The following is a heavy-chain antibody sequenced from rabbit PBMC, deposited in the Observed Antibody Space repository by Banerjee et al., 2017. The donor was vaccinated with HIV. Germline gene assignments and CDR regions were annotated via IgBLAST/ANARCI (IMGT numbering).Heavy chain of an antibody. CDR3: ARDYVSDYTFNL. D-gene: IGHD8-1*01. V-gene: IGHV1S45*01. J-gene: IGHJ4*01. CDR2: IYPSGST. Sequence: QEQLEESGGGLVKPGASLTLTCTASGFSFSSGYDMCWVRQAPGKGLEWIAYIYPSGSTYYASWAKGRFTISKTSSTTVTLQMTALTAADTATYFCARDYVSDYTFNLWGPGTLVTVS. CDR1: GFSFSSGYD.